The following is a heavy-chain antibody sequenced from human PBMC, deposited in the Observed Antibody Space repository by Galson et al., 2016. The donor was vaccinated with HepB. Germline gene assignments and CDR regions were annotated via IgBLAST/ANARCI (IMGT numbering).Heavy chain of an antibody. J-gene: IGHJ6*02. CDR1: GGSFSGYF. Sequence: TLSLTCAVYGGSFSGYFWSWLRQPPGKGREWIGEIDHSGSTNYNPSLKSRVTISQDTSKNQFPLKLSSVTAADTAVYYCARRAGPFCSGGSCYRYPRQWHYYYGMDVWGQGTTVTVSS. V-gene: IGHV4-34*01. D-gene: IGHD2-15*01. CDR3: ARRAGPFCSGGSCYRYPRQWHYYYGMDV. CDR2: IDHSGST.